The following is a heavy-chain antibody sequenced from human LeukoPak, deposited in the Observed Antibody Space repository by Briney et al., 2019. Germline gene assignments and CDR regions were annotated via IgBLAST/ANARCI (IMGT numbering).Heavy chain of an antibody. Sequence: PSETLSLTCAVYGGSFSGYYWSWIRQPPGKGLEWIGEINHSGSTNYNPSLKSRVTISVDTSKNQFSLKLSSVTAADTAVYYCARGHPPKTYYYDSSGYYDAFDIWGQGTMVTVSS. V-gene: IGHV4-34*01. J-gene: IGHJ3*02. D-gene: IGHD3-22*01. CDR2: INHSGST. CDR3: ARGHPPKTYYYDSSGYYDAFDI. CDR1: GGSFSGYY.